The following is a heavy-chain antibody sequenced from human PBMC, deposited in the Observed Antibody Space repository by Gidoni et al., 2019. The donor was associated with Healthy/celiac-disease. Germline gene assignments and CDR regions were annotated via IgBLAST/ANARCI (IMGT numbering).Heavy chain of an antibody. CDR2: LYYSGST. CDR3: ARDKVGSRRFDY. D-gene: IGHD2-15*01. J-gene: IGHJ4*02. Sequence: QVQLQESGPGLVKPSETLPLTCPAPGGSASSGSYYWSWIRQPPGKGLEWIGYLYYSGSTNYNPSLKSRVTISVDTSKNQFSLKLSSVTDADTAVYYCARDKVGSRRFDYWGQGTLVTVSS. CDR1: GGSASSGSYY. V-gene: IGHV4-61*01.